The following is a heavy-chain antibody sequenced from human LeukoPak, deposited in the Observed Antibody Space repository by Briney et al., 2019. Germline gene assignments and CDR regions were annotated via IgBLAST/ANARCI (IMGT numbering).Heavy chain of an antibody. D-gene: IGHD2-15*01. V-gene: IGHV1-2*02. J-gene: IGHJ4*02. CDR1: VYTFTAYS. Sequence: ASVNVSFKASVYTFTAYSMHSVRQSPGQGGEGMGWINPNSGGTDCAQRFQGRVTMTRDTSITMLYMEMSSLTPDDTAVYYCARAGYCSDGKCYTFDYWGQGTLVTVSS. CDR3: ARAGYCSDGKCYTFDY. CDR2: INPNSGGT.